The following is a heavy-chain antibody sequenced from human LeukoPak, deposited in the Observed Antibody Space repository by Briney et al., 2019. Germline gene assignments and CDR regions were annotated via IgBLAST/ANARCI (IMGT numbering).Heavy chain of an antibody. CDR3: ARSEQSIAAAKHNWFDP. CDR1: GGSISSYY. Sequence: SETLSLTCTVSGGSISSYYWSWIRQPAGKGLEWIGRIYTSGSTNYNPSLKSRVTMSVDTSKNQFSLKLSSVTAADTAVYYCARSEQSIAAAKHNWFDPWGQGTLVTVSS. D-gene: IGHD6-13*01. V-gene: IGHV4-4*07. CDR2: IYTSGST. J-gene: IGHJ5*02.